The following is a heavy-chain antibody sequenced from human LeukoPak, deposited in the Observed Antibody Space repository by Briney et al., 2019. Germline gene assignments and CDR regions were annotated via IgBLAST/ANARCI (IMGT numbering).Heavy chain of an antibody. CDR2: MSYSGSR. V-gene: IGHV4-59*08. CDR1: GRSIKTYY. Sequence: SEPLSLTCSVSGRSIKTYYWSWSRQSPGKGLAWIGSMSYSGSRNYLPSLKSRVSMTIDISKKQFFLQLTSVTAADTALYFCAAGSRPYYFYYMAVWGRGTTVTVSS. J-gene: IGHJ6*03. CDR3: AAGSRPYYFYYMAV.